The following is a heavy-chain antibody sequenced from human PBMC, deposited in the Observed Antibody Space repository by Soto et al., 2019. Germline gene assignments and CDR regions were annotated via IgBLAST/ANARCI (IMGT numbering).Heavy chain of an antibody. V-gene: IGHV3-66*01. Sequence: GGSLRLSCAASGFTVSSNYMSWVRQAPGKGLEWVSVIYSGGSTYYADSVKGRFTISRDNSKNTLYLQMNSLRAEDTAVYYCARGPTTAYYYYYMDVWGKGTTVTVSS. J-gene: IGHJ6*03. CDR3: ARGPTTAYYYYYMDV. D-gene: IGHD4-17*01. CDR2: IYSGGST. CDR1: GFTVSSNY.